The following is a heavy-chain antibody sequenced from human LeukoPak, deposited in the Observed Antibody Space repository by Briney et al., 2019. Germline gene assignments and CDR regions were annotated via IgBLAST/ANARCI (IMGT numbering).Heavy chain of an antibody. Sequence: GGSLRLSCAASEFTFTHYWMRWVRQAPGKGLEWVANIKQDGSEEYNLDSVKGRFTISRDNAKNSLYLQMNSLRAEDTALYYCAGDWDFWGQGTLVTVSS. CDR2: IKQDGSEE. CDR3: AGDWDF. CDR1: EFTFTHYW. V-gene: IGHV3-7*01. J-gene: IGHJ4*02.